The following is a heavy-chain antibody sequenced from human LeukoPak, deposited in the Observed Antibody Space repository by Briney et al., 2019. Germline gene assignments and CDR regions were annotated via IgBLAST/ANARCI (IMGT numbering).Heavy chain of an antibody. CDR2: IISSGATT. V-gene: IGHV3-23*01. CDR3: AKDRPHTSQVPYYYDSSGYPPDAFDI. CDR1: GFTVSSNY. Sequence: GGSLRLSCAASGFTVSSNYMSWVRQAPGKGLEWVSGIISSGATTYYTDSVKGRFTISRDNSKNTLYLQMNSLRAEDTAVYYCAKDRPHTSQVPYYYDSSGYPPDAFDIWGQGTMVTVSS. D-gene: IGHD3-22*01. J-gene: IGHJ3*02.